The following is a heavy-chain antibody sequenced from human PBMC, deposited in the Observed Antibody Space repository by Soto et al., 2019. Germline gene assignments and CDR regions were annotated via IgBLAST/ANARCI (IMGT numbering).Heavy chain of an antibody. V-gene: IGHV4-34*01. Sequence: SETLSLTCAVYGGSFSGYYWSWIRQPPGRGLEWIGEINHSGSTNYNPSLKSRVTISVDTSKNQFSLKLSSVTAADTAVYYCARGRYYYGSGSYWSRWFDPWGQGTLVTVSS. J-gene: IGHJ5*02. CDR1: GGSFSGYY. CDR3: ARGRYYYGSGSYWSRWFDP. CDR2: INHSGST. D-gene: IGHD3-10*01.